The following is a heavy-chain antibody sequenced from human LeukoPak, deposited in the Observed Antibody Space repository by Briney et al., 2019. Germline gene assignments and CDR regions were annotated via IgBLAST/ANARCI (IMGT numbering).Heavy chain of an antibody. CDR3: ARVSPNTVTTLQYFDY. D-gene: IGHD4-17*01. J-gene: IGHJ4*02. Sequence: GGSLRLSCAACGFTFSSYDMHWVRQATGKGLEWVSAIGTAGDTYYPGSVKGQFTISRENAKNSLYLQMNSLRAGDTAVYYCARVSPNTVTTLQYFDYWGQGTLVTVSS. CDR1: GFTFSSYD. V-gene: IGHV3-13*03. CDR2: IGTAGDT.